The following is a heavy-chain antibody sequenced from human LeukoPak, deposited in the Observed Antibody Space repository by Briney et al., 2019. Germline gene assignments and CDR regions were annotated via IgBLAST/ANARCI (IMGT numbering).Heavy chain of an antibody. Sequence: PGRSLRLSCAASGFTFSSYAMHWVRQAPGKGLEWVAVISYDGSNKYYADSVKGRFTISRDNSKNTLYLQMNSLRAEDTAVYYCARDLGTNDAFDIWGQGTMLTVSS. CDR3: ARDLGTNDAFDI. D-gene: IGHD7-27*01. V-gene: IGHV3-30*04. CDR1: GFTFSSYA. J-gene: IGHJ3*02. CDR2: ISYDGSNK.